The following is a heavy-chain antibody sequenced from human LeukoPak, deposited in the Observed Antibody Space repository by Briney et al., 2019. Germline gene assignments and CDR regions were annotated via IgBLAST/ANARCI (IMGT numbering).Heavy chain of an antibody. CDR1: GFTFSSYA. J-gene: IGHJ6*02. CDR2: ISYDGRNK. CDR3: ARESGEWLFPGSSMDV. V-gene: IGHV3-30*04. Sequence: PGGSLRLSCAASGFTFSSYAMSWVRQAPGKGLEWVAVISYDGRNKYYADSVKGRFTISRGNSKNTLYLQMNSLRAEDTAVYYCARESGEWLFPGSSMDVWGQGTTVTVSS. D-gene: IGHD3-3*01.